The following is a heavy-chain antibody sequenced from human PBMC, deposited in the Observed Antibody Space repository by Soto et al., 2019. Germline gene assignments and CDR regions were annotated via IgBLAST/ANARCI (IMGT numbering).Heavy chain of an antibody. CDR2: IWYDGSNK. Sequence: QVQLVESGGGVVQPGRSLRLSCAASGFTFSSYDMHWVRQAPGKGLEWVAVIWYDGSNKYYADSVKGRFTISRDNSKNTLYLQMNSLRAEDTAVYYCARDVAGGGYYYYYGMDVWGQGTTVTVSS. V-gene: IGHV3-33*01. J-gene: IGHJ6*02. CDR3: ARDVAGGGYYYYYGMDV. CDR1: GFTFSSYD. D-gene: IGHD3-16*01.